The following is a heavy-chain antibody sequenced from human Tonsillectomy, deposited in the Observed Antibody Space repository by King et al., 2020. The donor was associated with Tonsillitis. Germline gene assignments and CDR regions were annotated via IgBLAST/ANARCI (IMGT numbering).Heavy chain of an antibody. J-gene: IGHJ2*01. Sequence: VQLVESGGDLVQPGGSLRLSCAASGFTFSSYAMSWVRQAPGKGLEWVSVISGRGGSIYYADSVKGRFTISRDNSKNTLFLQMNSLRAADTAVYYCAITVDYGYYGGWYFDLWGRGTLVTVSS. D-gene: IGHD4-17*01. CDR2: ISGRGGSI. CDR3: AITVDYGYYGGWYFDL. V-gene: IGHV3-23*04. CDR1: GFTFSSYA.